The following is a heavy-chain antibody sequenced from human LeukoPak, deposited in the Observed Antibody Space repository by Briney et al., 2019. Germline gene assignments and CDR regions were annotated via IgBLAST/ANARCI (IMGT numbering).Heavy chain of an antibody. CDR1: GGSISSGGYY. V-gene: IGHV4-31*02. CDR3: AVQIDCSSPKLINGFDP. J-gene: IGHJ5*02. CDR2: IYYSGST. D-gene: IGHD6-13*01. Sequence: SETLSLTCTVSGGSISSGGYYWSWIRQHPGRGLGWIGNIYYSGSTYYNPSLKSRVTISVDTSKNQFSLKLSSVTAADTAVCYCAVQIDCSSPKLINGFDPWGQGTLVTVSS.